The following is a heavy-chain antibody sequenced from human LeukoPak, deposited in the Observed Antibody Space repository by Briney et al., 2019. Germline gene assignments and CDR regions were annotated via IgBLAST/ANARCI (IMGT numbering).Heavy chain of an antibody. V-gene: IGHV3-48*01. CDR3: ARDGYFDY. Sequence: GGSLRLSCAASGFTLSSYSMTWVRQAPGKELEWVSYISFSSGTIYYADSVKGRFTISRDNAKNSLYLQMYSLRAEDTAVYYCARDGYFDYWGQGTLVTVSS. J-gene: IGHJ4*02. CDR1: GFTLSSYS. CDR2: ISFSSGTI.